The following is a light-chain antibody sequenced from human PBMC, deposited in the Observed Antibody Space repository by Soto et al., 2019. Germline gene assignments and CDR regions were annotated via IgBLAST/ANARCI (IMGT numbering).Light chain of an antibody. CDR1: SGDVGTYNY. CDR3: CSYAGGYTHAV. J-gene: IGLJ2*01. V-gene: IGLV2-11*01. CDR2: DVS. Sequence: QSVLTQPRSVSGPPGQSVSISCSGTSGDVGTYNYVSWYQQHPGKAPKLMIYDVSKRPSGVPDRFSGSKSGNTASLTISGLQAEDEADYYCCSYAGGYTHAVFGGGTQLTVL.